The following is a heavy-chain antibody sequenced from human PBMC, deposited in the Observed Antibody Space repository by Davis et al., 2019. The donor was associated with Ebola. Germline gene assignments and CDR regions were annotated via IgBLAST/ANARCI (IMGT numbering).Heavy chain of an antibody. D-gene: IGHD2-8*01. Sequence: GESLKISCAAPGFTFSSYSMNWVRQAPGKGLEWVSSISSSSSYIYYADSVKGRFTISRDNAKNSLYLQMNSLRAEDTAVYYCARWVISVLYAGWFDPWGQGTLVTVSS. CDR1: GFTFSSYS. CDR2: ISSSSSYI. V-gene: IGHV3-21*01. J-gene: IGHJ5*02. CDR3: ARWVISVLYAGWFDP.